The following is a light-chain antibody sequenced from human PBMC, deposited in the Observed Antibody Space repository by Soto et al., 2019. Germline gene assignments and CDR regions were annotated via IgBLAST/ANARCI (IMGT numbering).Light chain of an antibody. CDR1: SSDVGGYNY. Sequence: LTQPASVSGSPGQSITISCTGTSSDVGGYNYVSWFQQHPGEAPKLLIYDVTSRPSGVSNRLSGSKSGNTASLTISGLRPEDEADYYCSSYTSSTTYVFGTGTKVTVL. J-gene: IGLJ1*01. CDR2: DVT. CDR3: SSYTSSTTYV. V-gene: IGLV2-14*01.